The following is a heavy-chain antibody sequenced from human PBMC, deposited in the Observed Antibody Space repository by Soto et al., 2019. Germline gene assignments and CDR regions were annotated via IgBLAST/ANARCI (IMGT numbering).Heavy chain of an antibody. J-gene: IGHJ4*02. CDR2: IGTAGDP. CDR3: ARARYYDSSGYYRYYFDY. V-gene: IGHV3-13*05. D-gene: IGHD3-22*01. CDR1: GFTFSSYD. Sequence: TGGSLRLSCAASGFTFSSYDMHWVRQATGKGLEWVSAIGTAGDPYYPGSVKGRFTISRENAKNSLYLQMNSLRAGDTAVYYCARARYYDSSGYYRYYFDYWGQGTLVTVSS.